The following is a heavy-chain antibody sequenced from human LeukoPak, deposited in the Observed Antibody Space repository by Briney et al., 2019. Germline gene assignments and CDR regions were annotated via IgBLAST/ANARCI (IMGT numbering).Heavy chain of an antibody. Sequence: ASVKVSCKASGYTFTSYYMHWMRQAPGQGPEWMGIINPRGGSTDYSHKFQDRLTMTSDTSTRTVYMELNSLRSEDTAVYFCARVGVTAATADYWGQGTLVTVSS. CDR3: ARVGVTAATADY. CDR1: GYTFTSYY. CDR2: INPRGGST. J-gene: IGHJ4*02. D-gene: IGHD6-25*01. V-gene: IGHV1-46*01.